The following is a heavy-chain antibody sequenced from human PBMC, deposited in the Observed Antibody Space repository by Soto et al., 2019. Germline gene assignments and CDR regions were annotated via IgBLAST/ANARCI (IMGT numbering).Heavy chain of an antibody. Sequence: PSETLSLTCTVSGGSISSYYWSWIRQPPGKGLEWIGYIYYSGSTNYNPSLKSRVTISVDTSKNQFSLKLSSVTAADTAVYYCARDRVRDNWNYYYYYGMDVWGQGTTVTVS. V-gene: IGHV4-59*01. CDR2: IYYSGST. CDR1: GGSISSYY. CDR3: ARDRVRDNWNYYYYYGMDV. D-gene: IGHD1-20*01. J-gene: IGHJ6*02.